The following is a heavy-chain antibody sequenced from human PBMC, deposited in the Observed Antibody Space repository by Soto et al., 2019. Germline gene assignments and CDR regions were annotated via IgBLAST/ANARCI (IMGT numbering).Heavy chain of an antibody. CDR2: IIPIFGTA. V-gene: IGHV1-69*13. Sequence: SVKVSCKASGGTFSSYAISWVRQAPGQGLEWMGGIIPIFGTANYAQKFQGRVTITADESTSTAYMELSSLRSEDTAVYYCASPNFAWLLSKPYYYYYYGMDVWGQGTTVTVSS. D-gene: IGHD3-9*01. CDR1: GGTFSSYA. J-gene: IGHJ6*02. CDR3: ASPNFAWLLSKPYYYYYYGMDV.